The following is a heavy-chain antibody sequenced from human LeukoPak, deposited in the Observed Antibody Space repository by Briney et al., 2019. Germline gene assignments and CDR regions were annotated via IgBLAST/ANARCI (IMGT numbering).Heavy chain of an antibody. Sequence: NSSETLSLTCTVSGGSISSYYWSWIRQPPGKGLEWIGYIYYSGSTNYNPSLKSRVTISVDTSKNQFSLKLSSVTAADTAVCYCARENRGGDSYGIGYWGQGTLVTVSS. CDR1: GGSISSYY. J-gene: IGHJ4*02. D-gene: IGHD5-18*01. V-gene: IGHV4-59*01. CDR2: IYYSGST. CDR3: ARENRGGDSYGIGY.